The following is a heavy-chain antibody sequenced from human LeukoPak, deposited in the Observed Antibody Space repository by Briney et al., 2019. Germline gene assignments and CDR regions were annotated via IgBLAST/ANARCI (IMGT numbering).Heavy chain of an antibody. V-gene: IGHV4-31*03. Sequence: PSETLSLTCTVSGGSISSGGCYWSWIRQHPGKGLEWIGYFYYSGSTYYNPSLKSRVTISVDTSKNQLSLKLSSVTAADTAVYYCATTPRYDILTGYYGGGGYFDYWGQGTLVTVSS. CDR3: ATTPRYDILTGYYGGGGYFDY. CDR1: GGSISSGGCY. D-gene: IGHD3-9*01. CDR2: FYYSGST. J-gene: IGHJ4*02.